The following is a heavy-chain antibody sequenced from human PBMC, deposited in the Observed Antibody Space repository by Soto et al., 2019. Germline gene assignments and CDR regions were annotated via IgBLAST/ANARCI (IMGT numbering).Heavy chain of an antibody. Sequence: SETLSLTCTVSGDSITSGVHYWSWIRQLPGKGLEWIGYIFYSGPTYYNPSLKSRVAISVDTSKNQFSLKLNSVTAADTAVYYCASVVGAITRFDYWGQGTLVTVSS. J-gene: IGHJ4*02. CDR1: GDSITSGVHY. V-gene: IGHV4-31*03. CDR2: IFYSGPT. CDR3: ASVVGAITRFDY. D-gene: IGHD1-26*01.